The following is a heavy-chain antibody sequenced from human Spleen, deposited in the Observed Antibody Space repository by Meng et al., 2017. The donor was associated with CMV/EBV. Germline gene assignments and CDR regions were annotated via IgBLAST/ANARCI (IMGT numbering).Heavy chain of an antibody. J-gene: IGHJ4*02. Sequence: WMSWVRQATGKGLEWVGRSKSKADGGTTDYAAPVKGRFTISRDDSKNTLYLQMNSLKTEDTAVYYCTTDGAYDFWSGFPSQAADFDYWGQGTLVTVSS. V-gene: IGHV3-15*01. CDR1: W. D-gene: IGHD3-3*01. CDR3: TTDGAYDFWSGFPSQAADFDY. CDR2: SKSKADGGTT.